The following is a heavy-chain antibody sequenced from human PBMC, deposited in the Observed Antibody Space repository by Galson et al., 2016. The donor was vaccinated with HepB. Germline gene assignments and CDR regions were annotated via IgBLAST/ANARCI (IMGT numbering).Heavy chain of an antibody. J-gene: IGHJ5*02. D-gene: IGHD6-13*01. CDR2: ISAYTGYT. Sequence: SVKVSCKASGYTFTSYGISWVRQAPGQGLEWMGWISAYTGYTNYAQELQGRVTMTTDTSTSTAYMELRSLRSDDTAVYYCATPTSSWINWFAPWGQGTLVTVSS. CDR3: ATPTSSWINWFAP. CDR1: GYTFTSYG. V-gene: IGHV1-18*01.